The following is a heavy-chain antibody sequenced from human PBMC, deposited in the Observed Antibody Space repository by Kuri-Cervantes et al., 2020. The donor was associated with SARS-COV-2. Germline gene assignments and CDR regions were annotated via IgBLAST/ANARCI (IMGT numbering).Heavy chain of an antibody. J-gene: IGHJ6*02. D-gene: IGHD3-3*01. V-gene: IGHV3-30-3*01. CDR1: GFTFSSYA. Sequence: GESLKISCAASGFTFSSYAMHWVRQAPGKGLEWVAVISYDGSNKYYADSVKGRFTISRDNSKNTLYLQMNSLRAEDTAVYYCARDLFRGKIFAEPGGMGVWGQGTTVTVSS. CDR3: ARDLFRGKIFAEPGGMGV. CDR2: ISYDGSNK.